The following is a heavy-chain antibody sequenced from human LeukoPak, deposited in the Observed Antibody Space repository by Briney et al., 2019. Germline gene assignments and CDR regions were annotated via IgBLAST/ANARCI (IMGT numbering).Heavy chain of an antibody. J-gene: IGHJ6*03. CDR3: ARYTRGLGYMDV. CDR2: INWSGGRT. V-gene: IGHV3-20*01. Sequence: GGSLRLSCAVFGFTFDDYGMSWVRQAPGQGLEWVSGINWSGGRTVYADSVKGRFIISRDNAKNSLYLQMNSLRAEDTALYHCARYTRGLGYMDVWGKGTTVTVSS. CDR1: GFTFDDYG. D-gene: IGHD3-10*01.